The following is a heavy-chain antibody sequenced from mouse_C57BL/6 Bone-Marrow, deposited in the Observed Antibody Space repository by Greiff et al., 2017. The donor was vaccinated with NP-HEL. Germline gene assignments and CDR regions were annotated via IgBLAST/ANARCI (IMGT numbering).Heavy chain of an antibody. D-gene: IGHD1-1*01. CDR3: ARVATVVATKFYYAMDY. J-gene: IGHJ4*01. CDR2: IYIGNGYT. V-gene: IGHV1-58*01. CDR1: GYTFTSYG. Sequence: EVKLVESGAELVRPGSSVKMSCKTSGYTFTSYGINWVKQRPGQGLEWIGYIYIGNGYTEYNEKFKGKATLTSETSSSTAYMQLSSLTSEDSAIYFCARVATVVATKFYYAMDYWGQGTSVTVSS.